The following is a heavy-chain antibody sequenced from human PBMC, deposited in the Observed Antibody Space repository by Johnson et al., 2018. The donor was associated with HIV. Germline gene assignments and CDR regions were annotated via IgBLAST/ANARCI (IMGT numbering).Heavy chain of an antibody. CDR2: ISYDGTSK. CDR1: GFAFSSYA. CDR3: AKEDPVRGYSGYVDAFDI. Sequence: QVQLVESGGGVVQPGRYLRLSCAASGFAFSSYAMHWVRQAPGKGLEWVAVISYDGTSKYQADSVKGRFTISRDNSKNTLYLQMNSLRAEDTAVYYCAKEDPVRGYSGYVDAFDIWGLGTMVTVSS. V-gene: IGHV3-30*18. J-gene: IGHJ3*02. D-gene: IGHD5-12*01.